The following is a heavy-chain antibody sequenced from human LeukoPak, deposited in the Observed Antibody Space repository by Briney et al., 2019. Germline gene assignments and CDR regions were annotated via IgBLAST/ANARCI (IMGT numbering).Heavy chain of an antibody. D-gene: IGHD6-19*01. V-gene: IGHV4-39*07. CDR2: IYYSGST. CDR1: GGSISSSSYY. J-gene: IGHJ5*02. CDR3: ARGEIAVAGTPWFDP. Sequence: PSETLSLTCTVSGGSISSSSYYWGWIRQPPGKGLEWIGSIYYSGSTYYNPSLKSRVTISVDTSKNQFSLKLSSVTAADTAVYYCARGEIAVAGTPWFDPWGQGTLVTVSS.